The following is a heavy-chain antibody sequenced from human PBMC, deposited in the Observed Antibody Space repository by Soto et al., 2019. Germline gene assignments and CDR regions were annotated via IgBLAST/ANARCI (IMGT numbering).Heavy chain of an antibody. J-gene: IGHJ6*03. CDR3: ARYPAASFYYYHYMDV. Sequence: ASVKVSCKASGYTFTSYDINWVRQATGQGLEWMGWMNPNSGNTGYAQKFQGRVTMTRNTSISTAYMELSSLRSEDTAVYYCARYPAASFYYYHYMDVWGKGTTVTVSS. D-gene: IGHD6-13*01. CDR2: MNPNSGNT. CDR1: GYTFTSYD. V-gene: IGHV1-8*01.